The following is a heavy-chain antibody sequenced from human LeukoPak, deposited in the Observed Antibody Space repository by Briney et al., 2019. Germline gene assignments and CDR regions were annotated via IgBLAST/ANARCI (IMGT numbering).Heavy chain of an antibody. CDR3: ARNYYGSGSYSSWGDAFDI. V-gene: IGHV1-2*02. Sequence: ASVKVSCKASGYTFTSYGISWVRQAPGQGLEWMGWINPNSGGTKYAQKFQGRVTMTRDTSISTAYMELSRLRSDDTAVYYCARNYYGSGSYSSWGDAFDIWGQGTMVTVSS. CDR2: INPNSGGT. J-gene: IGHJ3*02. D-gene: IGHD3-10*01. CDR1: GYTFTSYG.